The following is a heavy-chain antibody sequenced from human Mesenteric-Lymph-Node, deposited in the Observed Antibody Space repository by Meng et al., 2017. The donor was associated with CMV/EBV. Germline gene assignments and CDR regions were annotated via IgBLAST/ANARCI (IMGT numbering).Heavy chain of an antibody. Sequence: GESLKISCAASGFTVSGNYMSWVRQAPGKGLEWVSHIYSGSFTYYADSVKGRFSISRDSSKNTLYLQMNSLRVEDTAVYYCSVVAATLDYWGQGTLVTVSS. CDR1: GFTVSGNY. CDR3: SVVAATLDY. D-gene: IGHD2-15*01. CDR2: IYSGSFT. V-gene: IGHV3-53*01. J-gene: IGHJ4*02.